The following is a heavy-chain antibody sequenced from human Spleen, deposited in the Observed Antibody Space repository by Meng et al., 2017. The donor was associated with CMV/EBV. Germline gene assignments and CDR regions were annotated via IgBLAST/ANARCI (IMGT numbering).Heavy chain of an antibody. Sequence: KVSCKSSGYTLPGYYIHCLRHRRGLCFEWMGLINSRNGVIKSAQKFQCRVTMTRDTSISTAYLELTSLISYDTAVYYCASGYTTLRFWGQGTLVTVSS. CDR1: GYTLPGYY. CDR3: ASGYTTLRF. J-gene: IGHJ4*02. D-gene: IGHD5-24*01. V-gene: IGHV1-2*02. CDR2: INSRNGVI.